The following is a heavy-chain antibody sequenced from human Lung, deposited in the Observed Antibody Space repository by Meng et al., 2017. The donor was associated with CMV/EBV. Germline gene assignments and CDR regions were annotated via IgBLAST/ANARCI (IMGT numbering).Heavy chain of an antibody. CDR3: AKAGYSSSGYVFDY. CDR2: IGPSGGNT. CDR1: GFTFSSYV. Sequence: GEXXTISCAASGFTFSSYVMTWVRQAPGKGLEWVSGIGPSGGNTYYADSVKGRFTISRDNSRNTLYLQMNGLRAEDTAVYYCAKAGYSSSGYVFDYWGQGTLVTVSS. D-gene: IGHD6-13*01. J-gene: IGHJ4*02. V-gene: IGHV3-23*01.